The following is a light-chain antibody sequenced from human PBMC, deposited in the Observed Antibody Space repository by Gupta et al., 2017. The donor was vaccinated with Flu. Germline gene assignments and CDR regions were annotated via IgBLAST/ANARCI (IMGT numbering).Light chain of an antibody. Sequence: NFMLTQPHSVSESPGKTVTISCTRSSGSIASNFVQWYQQRPGSSPTTVTYDDNHRPSGVPDRFSGSIDSSSNSASLTISGLKTEDEADYYCQSFDSSDHGAVVGGGTTLTVL. J-gene: IGLJ2*01. CDR3: QSFDSSDHGAV. V-gene: IGLV6-57*01. CDR1: SGSIASNF. CDR2: DDN.